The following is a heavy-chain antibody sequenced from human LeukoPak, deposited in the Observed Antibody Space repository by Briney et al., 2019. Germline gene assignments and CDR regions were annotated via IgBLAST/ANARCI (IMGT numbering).Heavy chain of an antibody. CDR3: AREDLYGDAFDY. J-gene: IGHJ4*02. D-gene: IGHD4-17*01. V-gene: IGHV1-18*01. CDR1: GYTFTSYG. Sequence: ASVKVSCKASGYTFTSYGISWVQQAPGQGLEWMGWISAYNGNTNYAQKLQGRVTMTTDTSTSTAYMELRSLRSDDTAVYYCAREDLYGDAFDYWGQETLVTVSS. CDR2: ISAYNGNT.